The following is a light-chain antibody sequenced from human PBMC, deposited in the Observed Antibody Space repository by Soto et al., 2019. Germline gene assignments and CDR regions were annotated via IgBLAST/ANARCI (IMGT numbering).Light chain of an antibody. V-gene: IGLV2-14*01. CDR1: SSDVGGYNY. J-gene: IGLJ1*01. CDR3: SSYTSSSTLGV. Sequence: QSALTQPASVSGSPGQSITISCTGTSSDVGGYNYVSWYQQDPGKAPKLIIYEVSIRPSGVSNRFSDSKSGNTASLTISGLQAEDEADYYCSSYTSSSTLGVFGTGTKLTVL. CDR2: EVS.